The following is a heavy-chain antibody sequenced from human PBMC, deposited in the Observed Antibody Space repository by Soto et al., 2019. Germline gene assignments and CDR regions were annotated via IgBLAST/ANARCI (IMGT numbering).Heavy chain of an antibody. D-gene: IGHD2-21*02. Sequence: ASVQVSCRASGYPLTDYYIHWVRQAPGQGVEWMAWFNPNSGGRNCIEKLQDRVTMTRDTTINTGYMELTILTSDDTAVYYCARGFCRGGDCDEGFSWLDPWGQGTLVTVSS. CDR2: FNPNSGGR. CDR1: GYPLTDYY. J-gene: IGHJ5*02. V-gene: IGHV1-2*02. CDR3: ARGFCRGGDCDEGFSWLDP.